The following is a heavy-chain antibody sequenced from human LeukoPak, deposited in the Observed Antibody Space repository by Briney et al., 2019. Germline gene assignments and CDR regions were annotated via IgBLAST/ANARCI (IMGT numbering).Heavy chain of an antibody. CDR3: ARVHYRILDY. CDR1: GGSISSYY. V-gene: IGHV4-59*12. CDR2: IYYSGST. J-gene: IGHJ4*02. D-gene: IGHD3-16*02. Sequence: SETLSLTCTASGGSISSYYWSWIRQPPGKGLEWIGYIYYSGSTNYNPSLKSRVTISVDKSKNQFSLKLSSVTAADTAVYYCARVHYRILDYWGQGTLVTVSS.